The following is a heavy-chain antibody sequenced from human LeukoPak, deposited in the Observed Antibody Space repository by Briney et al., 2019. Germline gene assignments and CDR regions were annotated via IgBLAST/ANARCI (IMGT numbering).Heavy chain of an antibody. CDR2: INWNGGST. CDR1: GFTFDDYG. CDR3: VRERSGWLFDY. V-gene: IGHV3-20*04. D-gene: IGHD6-19*01. Sequence: GGSLRLSCAASGFTFDDYGMSWVRQAPGKGLEWVSGINWNGGSTGYADSVKGRFTISRDNAKNTQYLQMNSLRAEDTAVYYCVRERSGWLFDYWGQGTLVTVSS. J-gene: IGHJ4*02.